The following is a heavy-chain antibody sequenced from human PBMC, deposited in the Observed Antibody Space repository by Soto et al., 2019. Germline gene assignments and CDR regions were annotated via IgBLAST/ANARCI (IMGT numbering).Heavy chain of an antibody. Sequence: EVQLLESGGGLLQSGGSLRLSCAASGFTFSSYAMSWVRQAPGKGLEWVSVISGSGGSTYYADSVKGRFTISRDNSKNTLYLQMHSLRADDTAVYYCTKGFWAVAGSRYFDHWGQGTLVTV. V-gene: IGHV3-23*01. CDR2: ISGSGGST. D-gene: IGHD6-19*01. J-gene: IGHJ4*02. CDR1: GFTFSSYA. CDR3: TKGFWAVAGSRYFDH.